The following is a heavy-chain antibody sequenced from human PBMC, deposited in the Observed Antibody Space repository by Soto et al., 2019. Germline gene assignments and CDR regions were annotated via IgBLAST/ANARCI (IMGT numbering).Heavy chain of an antibody. V-gene: IGHV3-53*02. CDR3: ARTDSGYDWSGAFDI. CDR2: IYSGGST. J-gene: IGHJ3*02. D-gene: IGHD5-12*01. CDR1: GFTVSSNY. Sequence: EVQLVETGGGLIQPGGSLRLSCAASGFTVSSNYMSWVRQAPGKGLEWVSVIYSGGSTYYADSVKGRFTISRDNSKNTLYLQMNSLRAEDTAVYYCARTDSGYDWSGAFDIWGQGTMVTVSS.